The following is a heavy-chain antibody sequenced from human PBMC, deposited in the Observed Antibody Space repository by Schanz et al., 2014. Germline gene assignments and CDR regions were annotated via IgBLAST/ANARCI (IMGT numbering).Heavy chain of an antibody. V-gene: IGHV3-48*01. Sequence: EVQLVESGGGLVQPGGSLRLSCAASGFTFSSYSMSWVRQAPGKGLEWVSYISGSSRTIYYADSMKGRFTVSRDNAENALYLQMNSLRAEDTAVYYCVRDSFFAFDYWGQGTLVTVSS. D-gene: IGHD3-3*01. CDR2: ISGSSRTI. CDR3: VRDSFFAFDY. CDR1: GFTFSSYS. J-gene: IGHJ4*02.